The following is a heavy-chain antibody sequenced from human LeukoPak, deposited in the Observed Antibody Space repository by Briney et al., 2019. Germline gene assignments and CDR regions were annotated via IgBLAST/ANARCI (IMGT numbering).Heavy chain of an antibody. D-gene: IGHD1-26*01. Sequence: ASVKVSCKASGYPFNTYDINWVRQATGQGLEWMGWMNPNSGNTNCAQKFKGRVTMTRDTAMGTAYMELSSLTSEDTAVYYCASEKWVKREGVYYYYGITVGGQGTTVTVSS. CDR2: MNPNSGNT. V-gene: IGHV1-8*01. J-gene: IGHJ6*02. CDR1: GYPFNTYD. CDR3: ASEKWVKREGVYYYYGITV.